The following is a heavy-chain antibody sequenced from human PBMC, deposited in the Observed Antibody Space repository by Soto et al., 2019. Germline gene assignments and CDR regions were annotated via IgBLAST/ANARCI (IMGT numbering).Heavy chain of an antibody. D-gene: IGHD2-2*01. CDR1: GGSVRGYY. V-gene: IGHV4-31*11. Sequence: SETLSLTCAVYGGSVRGYYWSWIRQHPGKGLEWIGYIYYSGSTYYNPSLKSRVTISVDTSKNQFSLKLSSVTAADTAVYYCAGFSTSCYYCLDYWGQGTLVTVSS. CDR2: IYYSGST. J-gene: IGHJ4*02. CDR3: AGFSTSCYYCLDY.